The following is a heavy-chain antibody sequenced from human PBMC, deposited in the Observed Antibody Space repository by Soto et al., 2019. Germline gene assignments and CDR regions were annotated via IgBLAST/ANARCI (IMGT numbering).Heavy chain of an antibody. J-gene: IGHJ6*02. CDR2: MNPNSGNT. CDR1: GYTFTSYD. V-gene: IGHV1-8*01. D-gene: IGHD5-18*01. CDR3: ARMVYSYGPPWGETNYGMDV. Sequence: GASVKVSCKASGYTFTSYDINWVRQATGQGLEWMGWMNPNSGNTGYAQKFQGRVTMTRNTSISTAYMELSSLRSEDTAVYYCARMVYSYGPPWGETNYGMDVWGQGTTATVSS.